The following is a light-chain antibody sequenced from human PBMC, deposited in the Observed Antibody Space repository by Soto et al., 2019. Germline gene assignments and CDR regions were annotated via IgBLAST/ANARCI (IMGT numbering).Light chain of an antibody. Sequence: EIVMTQSPATLSVSPGERATLSCRASQSVNNNLAWYQQKPGQAPRLLIYGASTRATGIPARFSGGGSGTEFTLTISSLQSEDFAVYHCQQYNSWITFGGGTKVESK. CDR1: QSVNNN. CDR3: QQYNSWIT. V-gene: IGKV3-15*01. CDR2: GAS. J-gene: IGKJ4*01.